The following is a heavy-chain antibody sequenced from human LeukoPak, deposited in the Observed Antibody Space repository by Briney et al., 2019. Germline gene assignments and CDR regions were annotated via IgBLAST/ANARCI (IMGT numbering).Heavy chain of an antibody. Sequence: PSETLSLTCTVSGGSISSSSYYWGWIRQPPGKGLEWIGSIYYSGSTYYNPSLKSRVTISVDTSKNQFSLKLSSVTAADTAVYYCARLVFRGVRSHSYYYYYMDVWGKGTTVTISS. J-gene: IGHJ6*03. V-gene: IGHV4-39*01. CDR2: IYYSGST. CDR1: GGSISSSSYY. D-gene: IGHD3-10*01. CDR3: ARLVFRGVRSHSYYYYYMDV.